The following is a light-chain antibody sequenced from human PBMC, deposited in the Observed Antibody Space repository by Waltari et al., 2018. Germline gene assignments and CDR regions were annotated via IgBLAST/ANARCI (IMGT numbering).Light chain of an antibody. Sequence: EIVLTPSPGTLSLSPGERATLSCRASQSVSRALAWYQQKPGQAPRLLIYGASNRATGVPERFSGSGSGTDFSLIISRLEPEDFAVYYCQHYVSLPVTFGQGTKVEIK. V-gene: IGKV3-20*01. CDR2: GAS. CDR3: QHYVSLPVT. J-gene: IGKJ1*01. CDR1: QSVSRA.